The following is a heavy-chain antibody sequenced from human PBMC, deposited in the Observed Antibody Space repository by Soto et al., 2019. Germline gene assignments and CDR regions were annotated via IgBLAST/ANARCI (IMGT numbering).Heavy chain of an antibody. CDR3: ARVDSRGYYYGMDV. CDR1: GFTFSSYG. CDR2: ISYDGSNK. J-gene: IGHJ6*02. V-gene: IGHV3-30*03. D-gene: IGHD3-10*01. Sequence: GGSLRLSCAASGFTFSSYGMHWVRQAPGKGLEWVAVISYDGSNKYYADSVKGRFTISRDNSKNTLYLQMNSLRAEDTAVYYCARVDSRGYYYGMDVWGQGTTVTVSS.